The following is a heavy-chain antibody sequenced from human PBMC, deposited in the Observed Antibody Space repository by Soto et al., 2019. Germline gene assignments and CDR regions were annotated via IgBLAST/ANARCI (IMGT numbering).Heavy chain of an antibody. CDR1: GFTFSSYA. J-gene: IGHJ4*02. CDR3: ASVDTARVKNFDY. Sequence: PGGSLRLSCAASGFTFSSYAMHWVRQAPGKGLEWVAVISYDGGNKYYADSVKGRFTISRDNSKNTLYLQMNSLRAEDTAVYYCASVDTARVKNFDYWGQGTLVTVSS. CDR2: ISYDGGNK. D-gene: IGHD5-18*01. V-gene: IGHV3-30-3*01.